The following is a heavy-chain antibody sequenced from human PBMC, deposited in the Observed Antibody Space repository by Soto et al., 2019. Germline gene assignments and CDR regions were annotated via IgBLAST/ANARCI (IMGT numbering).Heavy chain of an antibody. D-gene: IGHD2-2*01. CDR3: ARLVVVSPVANV. CDR2: VFYDGTT. CDR1: GVVINPNHHY. J-gene: IGHJ4*02. Sequence: PSETFSITCNVPGVVINPNHHYWSWVCQAPGKGLEWIGSVFYDGTTYYSPSLKSRVTISLATSRTQFSLKLNSLTAADTAVYYGARLVVVSPVANVRGQGTLVTVSS. V-gene: IGHV4-39*01.